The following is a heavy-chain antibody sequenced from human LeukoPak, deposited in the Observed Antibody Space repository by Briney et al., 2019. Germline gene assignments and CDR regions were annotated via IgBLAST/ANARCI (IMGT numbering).Heavy chain of an antibody. Sequence: GGSLRLSCAASGFSFDDYAMNWVRQAPGKGLEWVSYITSRGSTIYYADSVKGRFTMSRDNAKNSLYLQMNSLRAEDTAVYYCARDHEFTIFAMDVWGKGTTVTVSS. CDR1: GFSFDDYA. CDR3: ARDHEFTIFAMDV. V-gene: IGHV3-48*03. J-gene: IGHJ6*03. D-gene: IGHD3-3*01. CDR2: ITSRGSTI.